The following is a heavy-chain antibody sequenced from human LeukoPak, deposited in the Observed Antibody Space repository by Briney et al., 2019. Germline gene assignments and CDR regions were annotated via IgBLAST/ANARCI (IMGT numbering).Heavy chain of an antibody. Sequence: GGSLRLSCAASGFTFSSYAMHWVRQAPGKGLEWVAVISYDGSNKYYADSVKGRFTISRDNSKNTLYLQMNSLRAEDTAVYYCARRGYSYPARYYYYYMDAWGKGTTVTVSS. D-gene: IGHD5-18*01. J-gene: IGHJ6*03. V-gene: IGHV3-30-3*01. CDR2: ISYDGSNK. CDR3: ARRGYSYPARYYYYYMDA. CDR1: GFTFSSYA.